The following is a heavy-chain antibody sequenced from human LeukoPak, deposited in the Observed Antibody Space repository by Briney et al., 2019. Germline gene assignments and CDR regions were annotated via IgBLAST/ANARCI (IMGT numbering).Heavy chain of an antibody. V-gene: IGHV1-8*03. D-gene: IGHD2-2*01. CDR3: ARFVGHDIVVVPAAMRAFDI. CDR2: MNPNSGNT. Sequence: ASVKVSCKVSGYTFTSYDINWVRQATGQGLEWMGWMNPNSGNTGYAQKFQGRVTITRNTSISTAYMELSSLRSEDTAVYYCARFVGHDIVVVPAAMRAFDIWGQGTMVAVSS. CDR1: GYTFTSYD. J-gene: IGHJ3*02.